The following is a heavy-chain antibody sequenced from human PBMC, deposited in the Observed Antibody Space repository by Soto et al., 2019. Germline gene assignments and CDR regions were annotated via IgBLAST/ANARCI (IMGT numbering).Heavy chain of an antibody. V-gene: IGHV4-28*03. CDR1: GHSIRSNTW. CDR3: AREGANWFDP. Sequence: SETLSLTCAVSGHSIRSNTWWGWIRQPPGKGLEWIGYIYYSGSTNYNPSLKSRVTISVDTSKNQFSLKLSSVTAADTAVYYCAREGANWFDPWGQGTLVTVSS. D-gene: IGHD3-16*01. J-gene: IGHJ5*02. CDR2: IYYSGST.